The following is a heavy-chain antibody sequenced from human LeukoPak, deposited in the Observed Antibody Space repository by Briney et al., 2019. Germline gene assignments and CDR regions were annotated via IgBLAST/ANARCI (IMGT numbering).Heavy chain of an antibody. D-gene: IGHD1-26*01. CDR2: ISGSGGST. V-gene: IGHV3-23*01. Sequence: GGSLRLSCAASGFTFSDHYMDWVRQAPGKGLEWVSAISGSGGSTYYADSVKGRFTISRDNSKNTLYLQMNSLRAEDTAVYYCAKDGGGSYSYFDYWGQGTLVTVSS. CDR1: GFTFSDHY. CDR3: AKDGGGSYSYFDY. J-gene: IGHJ4*02.